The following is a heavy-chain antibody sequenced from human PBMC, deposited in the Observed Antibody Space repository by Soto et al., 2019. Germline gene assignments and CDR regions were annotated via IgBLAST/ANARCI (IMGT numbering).Heavy chain of an antibody. V-gene: IGHV1-2*04. Sequence: QVQLVQSGAEVKKPGASVKVSCKASGYTFTGYYMHWVRQAPGQGLEWMGWINPNSGGTNYAQKFQGWVTMTRDTSISTAYMELSRLRSDDTAVYYCARALRRAAAYPRYGFGYWGQGTLVTVSS. CDR2: INPNSGGT. D-gene: IGHD4-17*01. CDR1: GYTFTGYY. J-gene: IGHJ4*02. CDR3: ARALRRAAAYPRYGFGY.